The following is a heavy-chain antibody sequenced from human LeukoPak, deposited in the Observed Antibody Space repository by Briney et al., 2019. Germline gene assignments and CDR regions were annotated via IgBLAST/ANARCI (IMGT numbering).Heavy chain of an antibody. J-gene: IGHJ5*02. D-gene: IGHD5-12*01. V-gene: IGHV4-39*07. Sequence: PSETLSLTCTVSGVSIKTNSDYWGWLRQPPGKRLEWIGSIYHVGGTYYNPSLKSRVTISIDTSKNQFSLKLTSVTAADTAIYYCARDGRSGYQDLWGPGTLVTVSS. CDR2: IYHVGGT. CDR3: ARDGRSGYQDL. CDR1: GVSIKTNSDY.